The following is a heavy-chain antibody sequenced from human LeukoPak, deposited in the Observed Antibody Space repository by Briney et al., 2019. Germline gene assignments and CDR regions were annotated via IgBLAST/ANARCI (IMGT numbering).Heavy chain of an antibody. D-gene: IGHD3-22*01. CDR3: ARDSYYYDSSGYKYNWFDP. J-gene: IGHJ5*02. V-gene: IGHV4-61*01. CDR1: GGPISSSSYY. CDR2: IYYSGNT. Sequence: SETLSLTCTVSGGPISSSSYYWSWIRQPPGKGLEWIGYIYYSGNTDYNPSLKSRVTISVDTSKNQFSLKLNSVTAADTAVYYCARDSYYYDSSGYKYNWFDPWGQGTLVTVSS.